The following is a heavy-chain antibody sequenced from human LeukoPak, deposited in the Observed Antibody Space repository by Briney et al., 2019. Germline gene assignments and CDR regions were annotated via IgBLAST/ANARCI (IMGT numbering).Heavy chain of an antibody. D-gene: IGHD6-19*01. CDR3: ARVGGRSGWYFDY. CDR2: IIPIFGTA. Sequence: SVKVSCKTSGGTFSSYAISWVRQGPGQGLEWMGGIIPIFGTANYAQKFQGRVTITADESTSTAYMELSSLRSEDTAVYYCARVGGRSGWYFDYWGQGTLVTVSS. CDR1: GGTFSSYA. V-gene: IGHV1-69*01. J-gene: IGHJ4*02.